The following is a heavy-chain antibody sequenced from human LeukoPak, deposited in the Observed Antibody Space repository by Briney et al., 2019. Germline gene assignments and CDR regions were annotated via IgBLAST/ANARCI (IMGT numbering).Heavy chain of an antibody. CDR3: AVGIAAAGPSNMDV. CDR1: GYTFTSYA. CDR2: INAGNGNT. D-gene: IGHD6-13*01. V-gene: IGHV1-3*01. Sequence: GASVKVSCKASGYTFTSYAMHWVRQAPGQRLEWMGWINAGNGNTKYSQKFQGRVTITRDTSASTAYMELSSLRSEDTAVYYCAVGIAAAGPSNMDVWGKGTTVTVSS. J-gene: IGHJ6*03.